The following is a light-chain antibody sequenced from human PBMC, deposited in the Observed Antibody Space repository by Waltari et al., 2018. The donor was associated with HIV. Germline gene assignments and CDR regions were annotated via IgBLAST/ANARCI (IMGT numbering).Light chain of an antibody. CDR3: YSTDSSGYPL. CDR2: EDS. Sequence: SYELTQPPSVSVSPGQAARITCSGDALPNKYAYWYQQKSGHAPVLVIYEDSERPSGIPERFSGSSSGTMATLTISGAQVEDEADYYCYSTDSSGYPLFGGGTKLTVL. V-gene: IGLV3-10*01. CDR1: ALPNKY. J-gene: IGLJ2*01.